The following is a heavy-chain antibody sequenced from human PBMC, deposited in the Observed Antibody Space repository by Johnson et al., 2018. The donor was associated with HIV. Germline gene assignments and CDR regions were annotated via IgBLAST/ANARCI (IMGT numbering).Heavy chain of an antibody. V-gene: IGHV3-66*01. D-gene: IGHD5-24*01. Sequence: VQLVESGGGLVQPGGSLRLSCGASGMTVSSYYMSWVRQAPGKGLEWVSVIFSGGDTYYGDSVRGRFSISRDNSKNTLYLQMKSLRADDTAVYYWARACRDGYTCDVFDIWGQGTMVTVSS. CDR3: ARACRDGYTCDVFDI. CDR1: GMTVSSYY. CDR2: IFSGGDT. J-gene: IGHJ3*02.